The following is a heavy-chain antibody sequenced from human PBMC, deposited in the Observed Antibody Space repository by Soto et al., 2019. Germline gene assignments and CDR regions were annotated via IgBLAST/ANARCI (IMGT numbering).Heavy chain of an antibody. Sequence: AGGSLRLSCAASGFTFSDYYMSWIRQAPGKGLEWVSYISSSSSYTNYADSVKGRFTISRDNAKNSLYLQMNSLRAEDTAVYYCARDRGSSSWYKGRDYYGMDVWGQGTTVTVSS. CDR1: GFTFSDYY. D-gene: IGHD6-13*01. J-gene: IGHJ6*02. V-gene: IGHV3-11*06. CDR3: ARDRGSSSWYKGRDYYGMDV. CDR2: ISSSSSYT.